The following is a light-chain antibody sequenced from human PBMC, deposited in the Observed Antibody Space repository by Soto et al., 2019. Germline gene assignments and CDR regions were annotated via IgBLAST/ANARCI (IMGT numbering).Light chain of an antibody. CDR1: QSVSSY. J-gene: IGKJ4*01. CDR3: QQRSNWPLT. Sequence: EIVLTQSPATLSLSPGERATLSCRASQSVSSYLAWYQQKPGQAPRLLIYDASNRATGIPAGFSGSGSGTDFTLTISSLEPEDFAIYYSQQRSNWPLTFGGGTKVEIK. CDR2: DAS. V-gene: IGKV3-11*01.